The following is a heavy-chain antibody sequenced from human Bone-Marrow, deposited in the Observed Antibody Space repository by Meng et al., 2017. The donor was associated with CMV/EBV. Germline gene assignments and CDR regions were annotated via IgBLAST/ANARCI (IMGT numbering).Heavy chain of an antibody. CDR2: IIPILGIA. V-gene: IGHV1-69*02. J-gene: IGHJ5*02. D-gene: IGHD1-20*01. CDR1: GGTFSSYT. Sequence: SVKVSCKASGGTFSSYTISWVRQAPGQGLERMGRIIPILGIANYAQKFQGRVTITADKSTSTAYMELSSLRSEDTAVYYCARGGGVYNWIPTGNWFDPWGQGTLVTVSS. CDR3: ARGGGVYNWIPTGNWFDP.